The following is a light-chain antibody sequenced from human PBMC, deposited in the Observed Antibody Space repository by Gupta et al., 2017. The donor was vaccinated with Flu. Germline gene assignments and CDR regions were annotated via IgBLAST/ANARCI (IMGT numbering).Light chain of an antibody. Sequence: DNPMTHSPSSVSASVGDRVTITCRASQGFSGWLAWYQQKPGEVPKLLIYSASTLQSGVPSRFSGSGSGTDFTLTISSLQPEDFATYYCQQGNSVPPTFGAGTKVDIK. CDR1: QGFSGW. V-gene: IGKV1-12*01. CDR2: SAS. J-gene: IGKJ3*01. CDR3: QQGNSVPPT.